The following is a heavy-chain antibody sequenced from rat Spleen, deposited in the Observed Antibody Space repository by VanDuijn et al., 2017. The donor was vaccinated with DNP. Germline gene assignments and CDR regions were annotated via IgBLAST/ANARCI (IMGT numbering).Heavy chain of an antibody. CDR2: IRTNGIT. Sequence: QVQLKESGPGLVQPSQTMSLTCTVAGFSLTSNSVHWVRQSPGKGLEWMGRIRTNGITDYNAALKSRLSISRDTSKSQVFLKLNSLQTEDIATYYCARGNYGYNYYAMDAWGQGTSVTVSS. D-gene: IGHD1-9*01. CDR3: ARGNYGYNYYAMDA. J-gene: IGHJ4*01. CDR1: GFSLTSNS. V-gene: IGHV2-30*01.